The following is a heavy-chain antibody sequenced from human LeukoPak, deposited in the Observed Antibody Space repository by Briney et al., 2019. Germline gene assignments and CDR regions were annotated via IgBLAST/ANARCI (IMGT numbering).Heavy chain of an antibody. CDR3: AREDPYDFWSGYYLFDP. D-gene: IGHD3-3*01. J-gene: IGHJ5*02. CDR2: IYTSGST. CDR1: GGSISSYY. V-gene: IGHV4-4*07. Sequence: ASDTLSLTYTVSGGSISSYYWSWIRQPARKGLEWIGRIYTSGSTNYNPSLKSRVTMSVDTSKNQFSLKLSSVTAADTAVYYCAREDPYDFWSGYYLFDPWGQGTLVTVSS.